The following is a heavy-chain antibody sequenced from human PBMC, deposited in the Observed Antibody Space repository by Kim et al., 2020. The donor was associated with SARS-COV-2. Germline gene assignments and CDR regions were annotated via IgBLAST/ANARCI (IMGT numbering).Heavy chain of an antibody. CDR2: IFGSGTT. J-gene: IGHJ6*02. D-gene: IGHD3-10*01. V-gene: IGHV3-53*01. Sequence: GGSLRLSCAASGFSVSTNDMSWVRQAPGKGLEWVATIFGSGTTYFADAAKGRFTISRDNSKNTLYLQMNSLRAEDTAANHCARKFLWVGDNGMDVWGQGTTVTVSS. CDR3: ARKFLWVGDNGMDV. CDR1: GFSVSTND.